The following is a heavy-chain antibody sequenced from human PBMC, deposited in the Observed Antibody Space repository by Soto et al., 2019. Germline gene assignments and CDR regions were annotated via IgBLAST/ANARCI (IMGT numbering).Heavy chain of an antibody. J-gene: IGHJ2*01. Sequence: QVQLVQSGAEVKKPGSSVKVSCKASGGTFSSYAISWVRQAPGQGLEWMGGIIPIFGTANYAQKFQGRVTITADESTTTAQMALRRLRSEDTAAYYSARAVTTPWYFALWGRGTLVTVCS. CDR2: IIPIFGTA. D-gene: IGHD4-17*01. CDR3: ARAVTTPWYFAL. CDR1: GGTFSSYA. V-gene: IGHV1-69*12.